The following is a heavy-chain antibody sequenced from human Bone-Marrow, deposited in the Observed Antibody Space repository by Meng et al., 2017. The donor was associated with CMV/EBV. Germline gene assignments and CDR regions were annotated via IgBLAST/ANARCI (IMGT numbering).Heavy chain of an antibody. CDR3: ARLAAHDYGDSEEDY. Sequence: ASVKVSCKASGYTFTGYYMHWVRQAPGQGLEWMGRINPNSGGTNYAQKFQGRVTMTRDTSISTLYMELTRLRSDDTAVYYCARLAAHDYGDSEEDYWGQGTLVTVSS. V-gene: IGHV1-2*06. CDR2: INPNSGGT. CDR1: GYTFTGYY. D-gene: IGHD4-17*01. J-gene: IGHJ4*02.